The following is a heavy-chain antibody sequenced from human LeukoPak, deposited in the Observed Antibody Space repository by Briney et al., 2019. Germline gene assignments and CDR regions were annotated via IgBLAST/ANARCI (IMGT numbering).Heavy chain of an antibody. Sequence: GGSLRLSCAASGFTVSSNYMSRVRQAPGKGLEWVSIIYSSGSTYYADSVKGRFTISRDNSKNTLYLQMNSLRAEDTAVYYCATAVVPYYCYVDVWGKGTTVTVSS. D-gene: IGHD2-2*01. J-gene: IGHJ6*03. V-gene: IGHV3-53*01. CDR2: IYSSGST. CDR3: ATAVVPYYCYVDV. CDR1: GFTVSSNY.